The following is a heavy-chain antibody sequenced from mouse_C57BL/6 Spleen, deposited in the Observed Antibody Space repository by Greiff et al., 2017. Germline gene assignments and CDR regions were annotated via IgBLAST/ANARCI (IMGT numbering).Heavy chain of an antibody. D-gene: IGHD2-12*01. V-gene: IGHV5-6*01. CDR3: ARLGDSPWFAY. Sequence: EVQVVESGGDLVKPGGSLKLSCAASGFTFSSYGMSWVRQTPDKRLEWVATISSGGSYTYYPDSVKGRFTISRDNAKNTLYLQMSSLKSEDTAMYYCARLGDSPWFAYWGQGTLVTVSA. CDR2: ISSGGSYT. J-gene: IGHJ3*01. CDR1: GFTFSSYG.